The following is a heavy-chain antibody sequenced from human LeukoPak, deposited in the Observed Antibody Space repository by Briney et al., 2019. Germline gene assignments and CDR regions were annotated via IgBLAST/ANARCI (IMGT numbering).Heavy chain of an antibody. D-gene: IGHD2-21*01. CDR1: GYTLTELS. Sequence: ASVKVSCKVSGYTLTELSMHWVRQAPGKGLEWMGGFDPEDGETIYAEKFRGRVTITADESTSTAYMELNRLKSGDTAVYYCARDSSEFRSLIPHWGQGTLVTVSS. V-gene: IGHV1-24*01. CDR2: FDPEDGET. CDR3: ARDSSEFRSLIPH. J-gene: IGHJ1*01.